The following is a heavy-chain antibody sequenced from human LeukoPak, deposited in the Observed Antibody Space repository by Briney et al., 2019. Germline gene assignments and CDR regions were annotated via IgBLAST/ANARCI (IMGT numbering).Heavy chain of an antibody. Sequence: GGSLRLSCAASGFTFSSYAMSWVRQAPGKGLEWVSAISGSGGSTYYADSVKGRFTISRDNSKNTLYLQMNSLRAEDTAVYYCAKDFNSGYVEADAFDIWGQGTMATVSS. CDR3: AKDFNSGYVEADAFDI. CDR1: GFTFSSYA. V-gene: IGHV3-23*01. CDR2: ISGSGGST. J-gene: IGHJ3*02. D-gene: IGHD5-12*01.